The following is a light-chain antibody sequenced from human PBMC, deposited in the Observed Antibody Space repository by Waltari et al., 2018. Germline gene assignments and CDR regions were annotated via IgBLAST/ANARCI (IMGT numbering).Light chain of an antibody. Sequence: QSALTQPPSASGSPGQSVTISCTGTSSDDGGYNYVSWYQQHPGKAPKLLIFEVTKRPSGVPDRFSGSKSGDMASLTVSGLQADDEAEYFCSAYVGSEVVFGEGTKLTVL. V-gene: IGLV2-8*01. CDR3: SAYVGSEVV. CDR2: EVT. CDR1: SSDDGGYNY. J-gene: IGLJ3*02.